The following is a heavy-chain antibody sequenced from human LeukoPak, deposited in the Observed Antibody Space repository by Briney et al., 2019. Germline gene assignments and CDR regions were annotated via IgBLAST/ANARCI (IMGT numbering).Heavy chain of an antibody. Sequence: GGSLRLSCAASGFTFSSYGLHWVRRAPDKGLEWVTFIRYDGSSKHYADSVKGRFTISRDNSKNTLYLQMNSLKPEDTAVYYCARGFSSFDYWGQGTLVSVSS. J-gene: IGHJ4*02. CDR1: GFTFSSYG. CDR3: ARGFSSFDY. V-gene: IGHV3-30*02. D-gene: IGHD2-2*01. CDR2: IRYDGSSK.